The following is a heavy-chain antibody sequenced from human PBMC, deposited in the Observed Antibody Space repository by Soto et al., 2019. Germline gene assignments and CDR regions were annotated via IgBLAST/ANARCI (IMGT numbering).Heavy chain of an antibody. Sequence: QVQLRQSGGEVKKPGASVKVSCNSSDHTFTYYGINWVRRAPGQGLEWMGWISGYNGNTKNAQKFQDRVTMSVDTSTRTAYMEMRWLSSDDTAVYCCAETGGHYVGLDVWGQGTTVTVSS. CDR3: AETGGHYVGLDV. CDR1: DHTFTYYG. J-gene: IGHJ6*02. D-gene: IGHD2-8*02. V-gene: IGHV1-18*01. CDR2: ISGYNGNT.